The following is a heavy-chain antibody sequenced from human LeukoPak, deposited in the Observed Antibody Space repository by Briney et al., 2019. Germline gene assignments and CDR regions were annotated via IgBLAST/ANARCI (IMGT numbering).Heavy chain of an antibody. CDR2: INPNSGGT. CDR3: ARGFVAVAGTIGY. CDR1: GYTFTGYY. Sequence: GASVKVSCKASGYTFTGYYMHWVRQAPGLGLEWMGWINPNSGGTNYAQKFQGRVTMTRDTSISTAYMELSRLRSDDTAVYYCARGFVAVAGTIGYWGQGTLVTVSS. J-gene: IGHJ4*02. D-gene: IGHD6-19*01. V-gene: IGHV1-2*02.